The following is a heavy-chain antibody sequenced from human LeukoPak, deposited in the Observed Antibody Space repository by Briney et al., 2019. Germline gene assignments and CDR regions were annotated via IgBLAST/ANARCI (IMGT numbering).Heavy chain of an antibody. J-gene: IGHJ4*02. CDR3: ARDRPRIFGVVTYMFDY. D-gene: IGHD3-3*01. CDR1: GFTFSNYE. CDR2: ISSSGRTM. Sequence: QAGGSLRLSCGASGFTFSNYEMNWVRQAPGKGLEWLSYISSSGRTMYYADSVKGRFTISRDNAKNSLYLQMNSLRAEDTAVYYCARDRPRIFGVVTYMFDYWGQGTLVTVSS. V-gene: IGHV3-48*03.